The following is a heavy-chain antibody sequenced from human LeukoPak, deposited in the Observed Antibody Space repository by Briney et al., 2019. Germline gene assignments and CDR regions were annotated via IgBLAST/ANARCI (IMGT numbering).Heavy chain of an antibody. J-gene: IGHJ4*02. CDR3: AKGGRGVTANYYFDY. D-gene: IGHD2-21*02. Sequence: GGSLRLSCAASGFTFSSYSMNWVRQAPGKGLEWVSAISGSGGSTYYADSVKGRFTISRDNSKNTLYLQLDSLRAEDTAVYYCAKGGRGVTANYYFDYWGQGTLVTVSS. V-gene: IGHV3-23*01. CDR1: GFTFSSYS. CDR2: ISGSGGST.